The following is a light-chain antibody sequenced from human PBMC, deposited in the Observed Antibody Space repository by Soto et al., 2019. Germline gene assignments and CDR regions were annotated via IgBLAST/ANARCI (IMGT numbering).Light chain of an antibody. Sequence: DIQMTQSPSTLSASIGDSVTITCRASQSVDDWLAWYQRTPGRAPKLLVYKASNLETGVPSKFSGGGSGTQFTLTINNLQPDDFVTYFCQQYSSFPYSFGQGTKLEI. J-gene: IGKJ2*01. CDR2: KAS. CDR1: QSVDDW. CDR3: QQYSSFPYS. V-gene: IGKV1-5*03.